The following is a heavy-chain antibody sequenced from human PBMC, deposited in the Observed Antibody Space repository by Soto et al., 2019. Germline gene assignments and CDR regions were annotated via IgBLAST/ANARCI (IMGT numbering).Heavy chain of an antibody. Sequence: GRSLRLSCAASGFTFSSYNMNWVRQAPGKGLEWVSSISSSSIYIYYADSVKGRFTISRDNAKNSLYLQMSSLRAEDTAVYYCARVHNYDSSAYYFWGPKTLVAVSS. D-gene: IGHD3-22*01. V-gene: IGHV3-21*01. CDR1: GFTFSSYN. J-gene: IGHJ4*02. CDR2: ISSSSIYI. CDR3: ARVHNYDSSAYYF.